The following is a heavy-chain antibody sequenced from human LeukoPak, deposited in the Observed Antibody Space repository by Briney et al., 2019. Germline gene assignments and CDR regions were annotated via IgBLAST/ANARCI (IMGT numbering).Heavy chain of an antibody. J-gene: IGHJ3*02. CDR2: ISSSSSTI. Sequence: GGSLRLSCAASGFTFSSYSMNWVRQAPGKGLEWVSYISSSSSTIYYADSVKGRFTISRDNAKNSLYLQMNSLRAEDTAVYYCAARNAGAYDSSGYYYWLGDAFDIWGQGTMVTVSS. CDR1: GFTFSSYS. V-gene: IGHV3-48*01. D-gene: IGHD3-22*01. CDR3: AARNAGAYDSSGYYYWLGDAFDI.